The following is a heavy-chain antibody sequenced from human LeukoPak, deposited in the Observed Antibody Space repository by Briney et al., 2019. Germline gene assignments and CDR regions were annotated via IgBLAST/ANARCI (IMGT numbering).Heavy chain of an antibody. D-gene: IGHD4-23*01. V-gene: IGHV4-39*07. CDR1: GGSINSRAYF. CDR2: VYYSGST. Sequence: SDTLSLTCTVSGGSINSRAYFWGWIRRPPGKGLEWIGSVYYSGSTYRNRSLKSRVTMSVDTSKNQYSLKLSSVTAVDTAVYYCASLDYGGNYVDDWGRGTLVTVSS. CDR3: ASLDYGGNYVDD. J-gene: IGHJ4*02.